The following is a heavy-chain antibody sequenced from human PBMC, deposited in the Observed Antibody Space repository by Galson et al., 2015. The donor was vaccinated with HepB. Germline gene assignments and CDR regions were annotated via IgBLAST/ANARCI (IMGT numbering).Heavy chain of an antibody. J-gene: IGHJ3*01. Sequence: SLRLSCAASGFTFTNYAMTWVRQAPGKGLEWVSGISGGASSTYYADSVKGRFTISRDNSKNTLYLQMNSLRAEDTAIYYCAKDGPIITRILVQFDYWGQGTMVTVSS. D-gene: IGHD3-22*01. CDR3: AKDGPIITRILVQFDY. V-gene: IGHV3-23*01. CDR2: ISGGASST. CDR1: GFTFTNYA.